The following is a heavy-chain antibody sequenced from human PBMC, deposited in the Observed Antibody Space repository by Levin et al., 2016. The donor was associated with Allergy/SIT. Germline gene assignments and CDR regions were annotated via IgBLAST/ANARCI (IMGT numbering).Heavy chain of an antibody. CDR3: ARDANRDFWSGRPLYGMDV. D-gene: IGHD3-3*01. V-gene: IGHV4-31*03. Sequence: SETLSLTCTVSGGSISSGGYYWSWIRQHPGKGLEWIGYIYYSGSTYYNPSLKSRVTISVDTSKNQFSLKLSSVTAADTAVYYCARDANRDFWSGRPLYGMDVWGQGTTVTVSS. CDR1: GGSISSGGYY. CDR2: IYYSGST. J-gene: IGHJ6*02.